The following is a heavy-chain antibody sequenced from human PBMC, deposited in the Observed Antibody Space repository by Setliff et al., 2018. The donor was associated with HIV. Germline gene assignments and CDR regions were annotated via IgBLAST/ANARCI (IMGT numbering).Heavy chain of an antibody. CDR1: GDTFTSYD. CDR3: ARLTADRTNYYYYMDV. Sequence: ASVKVSCKTSGDTFTSYDINWVRQAAGHGLEWMGWMTPYSGNTGYAQKFQGRVSMTRNTSISTAYMELSSLRSDDTAVYYCARLTADRTNYYYYMDVWGKGTTVTVSS. D-gene: IGHD2-8*01. V-gene: IGHV1-8*02. CDR2: MTPYSGNT. J-gene: IGHJ6*03.